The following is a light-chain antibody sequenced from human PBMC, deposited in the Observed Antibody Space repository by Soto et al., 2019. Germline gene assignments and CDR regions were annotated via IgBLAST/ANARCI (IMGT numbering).Light chain of an antibody. CDR2: EVN. Sequence: QSALTQPPSASGSPGQPVTISCTGTSSDVGGYNYVSWYQQHPGKAPKLMIYEVNQRPSGVPDRFSGSKSGNTASLTVSGLQAEDEADYYCLSYTGSNTYVFGTGTKVTVL. J-gene: IGLJ1*01. CDR3: LSYTGSNTYV. V-gene: IGLV2-8*01. CDR1: SSDVGGYNY.